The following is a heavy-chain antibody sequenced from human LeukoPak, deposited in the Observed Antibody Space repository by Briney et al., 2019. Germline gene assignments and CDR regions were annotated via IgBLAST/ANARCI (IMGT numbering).Heavy chain of an antibody. Sequence: ASVKVSCKASAYTFTNFHIHWARQAPGQGLEWMGRINPSGGSTSYAQKFQGRVTMTRDTPTRILYMELSSLRSEDTAVYYCARDIQNKWFDPWGQGTLVTVSS. CDR3: ARDIQNKWFDP. J-gene: IGHJ5*02. D-gene: IGHD2/OR15-2a*01. CDR2: INPSGGST. V-gene: IGHV1-46*01. CDR1: AYTFTNFH.